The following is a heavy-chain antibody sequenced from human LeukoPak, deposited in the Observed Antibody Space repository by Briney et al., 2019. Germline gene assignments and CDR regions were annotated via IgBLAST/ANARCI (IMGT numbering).Heavy chain of an antibody. Sequence: GGSLRLSCAASGFTFDDYGMSWVRQAPGKGLEWVSGINWNGGSTVYADSVKGRFTISRDNAKNSLYLQMNSLIAGDTALFYFARVLRFRGFDYWGQGTLVTVSA. V-gene: IGHV3-20*04. D-gene: IGHD3-10*01. CDR2: INWNGGST. CDR3: ARVLRFRGFDY. CDR1: GFTFDDYG. J-gene: IGHJ4*02.